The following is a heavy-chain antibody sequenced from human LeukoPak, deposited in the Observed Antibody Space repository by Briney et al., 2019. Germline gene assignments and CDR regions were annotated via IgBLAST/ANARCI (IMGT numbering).Heavy chain of an antibody. D-gene: IGHD2-2*01. J-gene: IGHJ4*02. V-gene: IGHV3-23*01. CDR1: GFTFSSHG. CDR2: ISGSGGNT. Sequence: PGGTLRLSCAASGFTFSSHGMSWVRQAPGKGLEWVSAISGSGGNTYYADSVKGRFTISRDNAKNSLYLQMNSLRAEDTAVYYCARDRRYEYYFDYWGQGTLVTVSS. CDR3: ARDRRYEYYFDY.